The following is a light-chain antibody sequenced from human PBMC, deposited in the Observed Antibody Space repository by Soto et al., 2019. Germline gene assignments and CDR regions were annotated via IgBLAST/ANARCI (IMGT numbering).Light chain of an antibody. CDR2: YDS. J-gene: IGLJ2*01. CDR1: NIGSKG. Sequence: SYELTQPPSVSVAPGKTARITCGGNNIGSKGVHWYQQKPGQAPVLVIYYDSDRPSGIPERFSGSNSGNTATLTISRVEAGDEADYYCQVWHSSSDYVVFGGGTKVTVL. V-gene: IGLV3-21*04. CDR3: QVWHSSSDYVV.